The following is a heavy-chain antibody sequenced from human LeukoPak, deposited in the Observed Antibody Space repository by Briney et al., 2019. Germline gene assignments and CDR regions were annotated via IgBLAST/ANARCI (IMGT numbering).Heavy chain of an antibody. V-gene: IGHV3-21*01. CDR2: ISSSSSYI. Sequence: GGSLRLSCAASGFTFSSYGMHWVRQAPGKGLEWVSSISSSSSYIYYADSVKGRFTISRDNAKNSLYLQMNSLRAEDTAVYYCARVAIVVSGDDYWGQGTLVTVSS. J-gene: IGHJ4*02. CDR1: GFTFSSYG. CDR3: ARVAIVVSGDDY. D-gene: IGHD3-22*01.